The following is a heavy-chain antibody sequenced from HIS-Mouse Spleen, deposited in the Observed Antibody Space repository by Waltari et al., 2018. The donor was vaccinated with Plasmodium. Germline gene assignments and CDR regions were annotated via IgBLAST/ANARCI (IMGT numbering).Heavy chain of an antibody. Sequence: QVQLVESGGGVVQPGRSLRLSCAASGFTFSSYGMHWLRQAPGKGLEWVAVISYDGSNKYYADSVKGRFTISRDNSKNTLYLQMNSLRAEDTAVYYCAKDRRSSSWYVDYWGQGTLVTVSS. D-gene: IGHD6-13*01. V-gene: IGHV3-30*18. CDR1: GFTFSSYG. CDR3: AKDRRSSSWYVDY. CDR2: ISYDGSNK. J-gene: IGHJ4*02.